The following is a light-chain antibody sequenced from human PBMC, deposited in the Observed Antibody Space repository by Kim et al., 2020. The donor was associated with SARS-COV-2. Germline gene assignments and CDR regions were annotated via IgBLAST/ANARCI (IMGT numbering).Light chain of an antibody. J-gene: IGKJ4*01. CDR1: RSISSN. CDR3: QQYNNRAPLT. V-gene: IGKV3-15*01. CDR2: DAS. Sequence: EIVMTQSPATLSVSPGESATLSCRASRSISSNLAWYQRKPGQAPRLLIFDASTRATGIPARFSGSGSGTDFTLTISSLQSEDFAVYYCQQYNNRAPLTFGGGTKLEI.